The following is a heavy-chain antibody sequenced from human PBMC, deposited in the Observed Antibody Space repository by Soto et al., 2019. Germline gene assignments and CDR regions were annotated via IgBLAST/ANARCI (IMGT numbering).Heavy chain of an antibody. CDR1: GFSVNSGY. V-gene: IGHV3-53*04. D-gene: IGHD2-15*01. CDR3: ARANDSNAFDI. CDR2: IYRGGTT. Sequence: EVQLVESGGDLVQPGGSLRLSCVASGFSVNSGYMNWVRQAPGKGPQWVSVIYRGGTTYQPDSVKGRFTISSDDSKNALYLQMNSLRPEDTAVYYCARANDSNAFDIWGPGTMVTVSS. J-gene: IGHJ3*02.